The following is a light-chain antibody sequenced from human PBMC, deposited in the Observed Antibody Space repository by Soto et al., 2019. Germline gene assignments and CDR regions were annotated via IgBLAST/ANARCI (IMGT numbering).Light chain of an antibody. V-gene: IGKV1-9*01. CDR1: QGISGY. J-gene: IGKJ3*01. CDR3: QQLNSLPFT. CDR2: AAS. Sequence: IQLTQSPSPLSASVGDRVTLTCRATQGISGYVAWYQQKPGRAPQLLIYAASTLQSGVPSRFSGSGSGTDFTLTISSLQPEDFATYYCQQLNSLPFTFGPGTKVDVK.